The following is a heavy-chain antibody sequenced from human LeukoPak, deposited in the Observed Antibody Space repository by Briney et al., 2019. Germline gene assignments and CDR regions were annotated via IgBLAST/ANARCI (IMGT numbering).Heavy chain of an antibody. CDR3: ARAGGAVAGEFDY. D-gene: IGHD6-19*01. V-gene: IGHV4-59*12. Sequence: SETLSLTCTVSGGSISSYDWSWVRQPPGKGLEWIGYIYYSGSTNYNPSLKSRVTISVDTSKNQFSLKLSSVTAADTAVYYCARAGGAVAGEFDYWGQGTLVTVSA. CDR1: GGSISSYD. CDR2: IYYSGST. J-gene: IGHJ4*02.